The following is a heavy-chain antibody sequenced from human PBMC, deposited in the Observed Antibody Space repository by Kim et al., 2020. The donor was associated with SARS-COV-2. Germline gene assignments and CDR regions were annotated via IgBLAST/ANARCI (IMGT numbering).Heavy chain of an antibody. Sequence: GGSLRLFCAASGFTFSSYAMHWVRQAPGKGLEYVSAISSNGGSTYYANSVKGRFTISRDNSKNTLYLQMGSLRAEDMAVYYCARLRGPKTGGIDYWGQGT. J-gene: IGHJ4*02. CDR1: GFTFSSYA. V-gene: IGHV3-64*01. CDR2: ISSNGGST. D-gene: IGHD2-8*02. CDR3: ARLRGPKTGGIDY.